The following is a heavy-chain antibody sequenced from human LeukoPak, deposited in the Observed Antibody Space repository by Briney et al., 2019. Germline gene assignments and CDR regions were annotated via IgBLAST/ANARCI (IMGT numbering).Heavy chain of an antibody. CDR3: VRGDSITDPFDY. Sequence: GGSLRLSCAASGFTFSDHYMSWVRQAPGKGLEWVSAISGSGGSTYYADSLKGRFTISRDNAKNSLYLQMNSLRAEDTAVYYCVRGDSITDPFDYWGQGTLVTVSS. D-gene: IGHD3-3*01. V-gene: IGHV3-11*04. CDR1: GFTFSDHY. CDR2: ISGSGGST. J-gene: IGHJ4*02.